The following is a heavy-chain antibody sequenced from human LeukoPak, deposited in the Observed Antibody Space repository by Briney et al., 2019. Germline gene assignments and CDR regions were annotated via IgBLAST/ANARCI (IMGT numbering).Heavy chain of an antibody. V-gene: IGHV3-9*01. Sequence: PGGSLRLSCAASGFTFDDYAMHWVRQAPGKGLEWVSGISWNSGSIGYADSVKGRFTISRDNAKNSLYLQMNSLRAEDTALYYCAKDGVYDSSGFYYWGQGTLVTVSS. D-gene: IGHD3-22*01. CDR1: GFTFDDYA. J-gene: IGHJ4*02. CDR2: ISWNSGSI. CDR3: AKDGVYDSSGFYY.